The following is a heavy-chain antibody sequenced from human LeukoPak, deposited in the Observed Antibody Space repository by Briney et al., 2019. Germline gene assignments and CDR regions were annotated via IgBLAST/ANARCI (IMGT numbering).Heavy chain of an antibody. CDR1: ADSINNYY. V-gene: IGHV4-59*12. J-gene: IGHJ4*02. CDR3: ARLRGYSGSYSDY. CDR2: IHYSGST. Sequence: SETLSLTCSVSADSINNYYWSWIRQPPGKGLEWIGFIHYSGSTNYNPSLKSRLTISVDTSKNQFSLKLSSVTAADTAVYYCARLRGYSGSYSDYWGQGTLVTVSS. D-gene: IGHD3-10*01.